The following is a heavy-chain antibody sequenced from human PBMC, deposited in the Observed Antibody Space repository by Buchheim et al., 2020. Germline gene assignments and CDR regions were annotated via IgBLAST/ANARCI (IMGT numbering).Heavy chain of an antibody. Sequence: QVQLVESGGGVVQPGRYLRLYCAASGFTFSSYGMHWVRQAPGKGLEWVAVISYDGSNKYYADSVKGRFTISRDTSKNTLYLQMNSLIAEDTAVYYCAKDLSALDYFYYGMDVWSQGTT. CDR3: AKDLSALDYFYYGMDV. CDR1: GFTFSSYG. V-gene: IGHV3-30*18. J-gene: IGHJ6*02. CDR2: ISYDGSNK.